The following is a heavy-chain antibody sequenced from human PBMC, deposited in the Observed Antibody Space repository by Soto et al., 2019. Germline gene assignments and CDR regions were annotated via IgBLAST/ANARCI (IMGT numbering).Heavy chain of an antibody. CDR1: GGSISSYY. CDR2: IYTSGST. Sequence: SETLSLTCTVSGGSISSYYWSWIRQPAGKGLEWIGRIYTSGSTNYNPSLKSRVTMSVDTSKNQFSLKLSSVTAADTAVYYCATEIAADGPGGYYYYGLDVWGPGTTVTVSS. J-gene: IGHJ6*02. V-gene: IGHV4-4*07. CDR3: ATEIAADGPGGYYYYGLDV. D-gene: IGHD6-13*01.